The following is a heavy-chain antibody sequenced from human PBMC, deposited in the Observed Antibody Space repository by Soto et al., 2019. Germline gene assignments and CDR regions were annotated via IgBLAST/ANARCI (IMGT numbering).Heavy chain of an antibody. J-gene: IGHJ4*02. CDR2: ISYNGRNK. D-gene: IGHD3-16*01. CDR3: ARQAKIGDRSQFYFDS. Sequence: PGWSLRLSCEASGFMFNDYAMHWVRQAPGKGLEWVAVISYNGRNKHYVDSVKGRFTISRDNSQDTLYLQMDSLRPDDTAGYYCARQAKIGDRSQFYFDSWGQGTLVTVSS. CDR1: GFMFNDYA. V-gene: IGHV3-30*04.